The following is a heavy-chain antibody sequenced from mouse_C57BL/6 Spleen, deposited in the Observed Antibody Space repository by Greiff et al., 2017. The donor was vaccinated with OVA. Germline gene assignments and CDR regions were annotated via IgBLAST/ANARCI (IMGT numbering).Heavy chain of an antibody. D-gene: IGHD2-3*01. Sequence: VQLQQPGAELVRPGSSVKLSCKASGYTFTSYWMHWVKQRPIQGLEWIGNIDPSDSETHYNQKFKDKATLTVDKSSSTAYMQLSSLTSEDSAVYYCASGCYDGYFHYYAMDYWGQGTSVTVSS. CDR3: ASGCYDGYFHYYAMDY. CDR2: IDPSDSET. J-gene: IGHJ4*01. V-gene: IGHV1-52*01. CDR1: GYTFTSYW.